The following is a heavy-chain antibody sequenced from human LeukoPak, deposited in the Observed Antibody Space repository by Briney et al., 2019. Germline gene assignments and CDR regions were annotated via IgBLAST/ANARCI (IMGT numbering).Heavy chain of an antibody. V-gene: IGHV4-39*01. CDR1: GGSISSSSYY. D-gene: IGHD3-10*01. CDR2: IYYSGST. J-gene: IGHJ4*02. Sequence: SETLSLTCTVSGGSISSSSYYWGWIRQPPGKGLEWIGSIYYSGSTYYNPSLKSRVTISVDTSKNQFSLKLSSVTAADTAVYYCARMVRGGSLDYWGQGTLVTVSS. CDR3: ARMVRGGSLDY.